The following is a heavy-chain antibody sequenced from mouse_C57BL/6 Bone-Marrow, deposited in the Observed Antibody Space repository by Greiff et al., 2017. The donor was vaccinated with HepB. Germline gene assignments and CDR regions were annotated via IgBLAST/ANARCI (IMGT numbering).Heavy chain of an antibody. V-gene: IGHV5-12*01. Sequence: EVMLVESGGGLVQPGGSLKLSCAASGFTFSDYYMYWVRQTPEKRLEWVAYISNGGGSTYYPDTVKGRFTISRDNAKNTLYLQMSRLKSEDTAMYYCARRELPYAMDYWGQGTSVTVSS. J-gene: IGHJ4*01. CDR1: GFTFSDYY. CDR2: ISNGGGST. CDR3: ARRELPYAMDY.